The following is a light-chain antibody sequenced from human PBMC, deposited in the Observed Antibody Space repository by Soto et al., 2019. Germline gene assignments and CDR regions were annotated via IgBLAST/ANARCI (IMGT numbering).Light chain of an antibody. CDR2: AAS. V-gene: IGKV1-39*01. CDR1: QSISNY. J-gene: IGKJ2*01. CDR3: QQSYSTPYT. Sequence: DIQMTQSPSSLSASVGDRVTITCRASQSISNYLNWYQEKPGKAPKLLIYAASSLQSGVSSRFGGSGSGTDFTLTINSLQPEDFATYYCQQSYSTPYTFGQGTKLEIK.